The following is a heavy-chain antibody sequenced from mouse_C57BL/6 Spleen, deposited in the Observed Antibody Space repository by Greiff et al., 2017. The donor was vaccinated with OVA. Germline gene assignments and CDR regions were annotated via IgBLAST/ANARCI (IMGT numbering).Heavy chain of an antibody. J-gene: IGHJ4*01. CDR2: ISDGGSYT. CDR3: ARDPSYAMDD. V-gene: IGHV5-4*01. Sequence: EVQLVESGGGLVKPGGSLKLSCAASGFTFSSYAMSWVRQTPEKRLEWVATISDGGSYTYYPDNVKGRFTISRDNAKNNLYLQMSHLKSEDTAMYYCARDPSYAMDDWGQGTSVTVSS. CDR1: GFTFSSYA.